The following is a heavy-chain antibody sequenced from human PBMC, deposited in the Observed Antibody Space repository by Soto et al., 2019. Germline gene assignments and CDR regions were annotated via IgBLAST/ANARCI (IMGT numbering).Heavy chain of an antibody. V-gene: IGHV1-69*01. CDR1: GGTFSSYA. CDR3: ARAVSWKARGPHFDY. CDR2: IIPIFGTA. D-gene: IGHD1-1*01. Sequence: QVQLVQSGAEVKKPGSSVKVSCKASGGTFSSYAISWVRQAPGQGLEWMGGIIPIFGTANYAQKFQGRVTIPADESTNTAYMELSSLRSEDKAVYYCARAVSWKARGPHFDYWGQGTLVTVSS. J-gene: IGHJ4*02.